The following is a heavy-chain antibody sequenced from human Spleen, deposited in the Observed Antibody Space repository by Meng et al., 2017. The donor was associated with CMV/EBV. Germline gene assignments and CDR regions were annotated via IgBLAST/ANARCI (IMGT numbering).Heavy chain of an antibody. V-gene: IGHV4-59*12. Sequence: SETLSLTCTVSGGFISSYYWSWIRQPPGKGLEWIGYIYYSGSTNYNPSLKRRVTISVDTSKSQFSLNLSSVTAADTAVYYCARTPLTTSPKGGTMDVWGQGTTVTVSS. J-gene: IGHJ6*02. D-gene: IGHD1-26*01. CDR1: GGFISSYY. CDR2: IYYSGST. CDR3: ARTPLTTSPKGGTMDV.